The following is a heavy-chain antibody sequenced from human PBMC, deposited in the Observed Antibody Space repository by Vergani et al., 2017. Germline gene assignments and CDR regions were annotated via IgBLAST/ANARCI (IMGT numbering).Heavy chain of an antibody. V-gene: IGHV4-61*01. Sequence: QVQLQESGPGLVKPSETLSLTCTVSGGSVSSGSYYWSWIRQPPGKGLEWIGEINHSGSTNYNPSLKSRVTISVDTSKNQFSLKLSSVTAADTAVYYCARGQWLAHFDYWGQGTLVTVSS. CDR3: ARGQWLAHFDY. J-gene: IGHJ4*02. CDR1: GGSVSSGSYY. D-gene: IGHD6-19*01. CDR2: INHSGST.